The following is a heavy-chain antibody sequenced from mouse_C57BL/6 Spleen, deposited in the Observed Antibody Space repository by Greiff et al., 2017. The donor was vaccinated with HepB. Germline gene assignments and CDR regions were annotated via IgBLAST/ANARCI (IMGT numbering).Heavy chain of an antibody. D-gene: IGHD1-1*01. V-gene: IGHV1-50*01. Sequence: QVQLQQPGAELVKPGASVKLSCKASGYTFTSYWMQWVKQRPGQCLEWIGEIDPSDSYTNYNQKFKGKATLTVDTSSSTAYMQLSSLTSEDSAVYYCARIRTTDPQDYWGQGTTLTVSS. CDR2: IDPSDSYT. J-gene: IGHJ2*01. CDR3: ARIRTTDPQDY. CDR1: GYTFTSYW.